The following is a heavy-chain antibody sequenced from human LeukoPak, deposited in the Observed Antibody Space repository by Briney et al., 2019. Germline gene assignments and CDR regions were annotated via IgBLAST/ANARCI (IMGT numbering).Heavy chain of an antibody. CDR1: GYTFTSYD. CDR2: MNPNSGNT. CDR3: ASPNLIAAAAMGY. D-gene: IGHD6-13*01. Sequence: ASVKVSCKASGYTFTSYDINWVRQATGQGLEWMGWMNPNSGNTGYAQKFQGRVTMTRNTSISAAYMELSSLRSEDTAVYYCASPNLIAAAAMGYWGQGTLVTVSS. V-gene: IGHV1-8*01. J-gene: IGHJ4*02.